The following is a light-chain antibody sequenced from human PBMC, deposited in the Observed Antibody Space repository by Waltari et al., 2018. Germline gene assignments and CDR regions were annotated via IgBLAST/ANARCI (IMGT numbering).Light chain of an antibody. V-gene: IGLV2-11*01. CDR1: NSDIGAYEY. CDR2: EVN. CDR3: SSYAGRNSLI. J-gene: IGLJ2*01. Sequence: QAGLTQPRSVSGSPGQSVTISCAGSNSDIGAYEYVSWYQQYPGTAPKLIIFEVNKRPSGVSHRFSGSKSGNTASLTISGLRSDDEADYYCSSYAGRNSLIFAGGTRLTVL.